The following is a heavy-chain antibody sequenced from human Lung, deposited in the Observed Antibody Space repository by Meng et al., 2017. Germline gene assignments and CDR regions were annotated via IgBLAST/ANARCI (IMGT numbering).Heavy chain of an antibody. CDR3: AKEIRPNDY. CDR2: ISIHGETT. J-gene: IGHJ4*02. Sequence: ESLKISCAVSGFTFSTSAMSWVRQAPGRGLEWVSSISIHGETTRYAESVKGRFTVSRDNYKSTLHLQMNSLRAEDTAIYYCAKEIRPNDYWGQGTLVTVSS. CDR1: GFTFSTSA. V-gene: IGHV3-23*01.